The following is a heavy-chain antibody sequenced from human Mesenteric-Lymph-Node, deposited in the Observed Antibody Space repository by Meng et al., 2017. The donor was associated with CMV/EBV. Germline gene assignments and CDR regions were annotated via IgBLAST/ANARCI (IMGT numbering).Heavy chain of an antibody. J-gene: IGHJ2*01. CDR1: GFTFSSYE. V-gene: IGHV3-48*03. CDR2: ISSSGSTI. D-gene: IGHD4-23*01. CDR3: ARGGFVMVVTLGRWYFDL. Sequence: GGSLRLSCAASGFTFSSYEMNWVRQAPGKGLEWVSYISSSGSTIYYADSVKGRFTISRDNAKNSLYLQMNSLRAEDTAVYYCARGGFVMVVTLGRWYFDLWGRGTLVTVSS.